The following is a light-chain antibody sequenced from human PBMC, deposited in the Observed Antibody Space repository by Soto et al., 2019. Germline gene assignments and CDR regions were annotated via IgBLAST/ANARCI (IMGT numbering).Light chain of an antibody. CDR1: RSDIGSYNY. Sequence: QSALTQPASVSGSPGQSITISCSGTRSDIGSYNYVAWYQQFPGKTPKILIYGVSNRPSGVSSRFSGSKSGNTASLTISGLQADDEADYYCISYTGSSTSYVFGSGTKLPVL. V-gene: IGLV2-14*01. CDR2: GVS. J-gene: IGLJ1*01. CDR3: ISYTGSSTSYV.